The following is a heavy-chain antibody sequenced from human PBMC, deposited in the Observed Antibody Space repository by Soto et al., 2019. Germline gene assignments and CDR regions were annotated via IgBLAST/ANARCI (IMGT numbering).Heavy chain of an antibody. CDR1: GGSISTSNW. CDR3: ARARATIAAAAIFDC. CDR2: VYRTGIT. Sequence: QVQLQESGPGLVKPSGTLSLTCAVSGGSISTSNWWSWVRQPPGKGLEWIGEVYRTGITNYNPSLESRLTISVDNSKNQFSLKLTSVTAADTAVYYCARARATIAAAAIFDCWGQGILVTVSS. V-gene: IGHV4-4*02. D-gene: IGHD6-13*01. J-gene: IGHJ4*02.